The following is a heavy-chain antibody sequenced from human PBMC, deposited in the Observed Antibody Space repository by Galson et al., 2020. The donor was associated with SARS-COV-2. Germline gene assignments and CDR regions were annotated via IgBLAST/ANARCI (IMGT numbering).Heavy chain of an antibody. D-gene: IGHD2-2*02. J-gene: IGHJ4*02. V-gene: IGHV4-59*08. CDR3: ARYTTSSVAFDF. CDR1: GASISSDY. CDR2: FHYDGTT. Sequence: SETLSLTCTVSGASISSDYWSWIRQSPVNGLEYIGFFHYDGTTNYNPSLKSRVTISVDTSRNRFSLTLSSVTVADTAVYYCARYTTSSVAFDFWGQGALVTVSS.